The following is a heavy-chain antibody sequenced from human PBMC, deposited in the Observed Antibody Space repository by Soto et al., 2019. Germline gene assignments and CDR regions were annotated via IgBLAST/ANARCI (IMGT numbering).Heavy chain of an antibody. V-gene: IGHV3-23*01. D-gene: IGHD5-12*01. CDR2: LSDSGGST. CDR1: GFTFSSYA. CDR3: VKAADSGYGNFDN. J-gene: IGHJ4*02. Sequence: EVQLLESGGGLVQPGGSLRLSCAASGFTFSSYAMTWVRQAPGKGLKWVSSLSDSGGSTYYADSVKGRFTITTDKSKNPLYLPMNSPRAEDTALYSCVKAADSGYGNFDNWGQGTRVTVSS.